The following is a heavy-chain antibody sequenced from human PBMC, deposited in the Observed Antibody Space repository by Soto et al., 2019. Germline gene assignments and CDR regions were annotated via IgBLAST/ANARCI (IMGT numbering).Heavy chain of an antibody. D-gene: IGHD6-13*01. CDR1: GYTFTSYG. J-gene: IGHJ6*03. V-gene: IGHV1-18*01. Sequence: ASVKVSCKASGYTFTSYGISWVRQAPGQGLEWMGWISAYNGNTNYAQKLQGRVTITTDTSTSTAYMELSSLRSDDTAVYYCARVSTGYSSSWLYYYYYFMDVWGKGTTVTVSS. CDR2: ISAYNGNT. CDR3: ARVSTGYSSSWLYYYYYFMDV.